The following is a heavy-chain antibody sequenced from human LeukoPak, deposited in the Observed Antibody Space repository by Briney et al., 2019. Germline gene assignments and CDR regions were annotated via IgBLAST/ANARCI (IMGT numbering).Heavy chain of an antibody. Sequence: PRGSLRLSCAASGFTFSDYYISSIRQAPGKGLEWVSYISSSSSYTNYADSVKGRFPISRDNAKNSLYLQMNSLRAEDTAVYYCASVAVAVAGSPRRGRAFDIWGQGTMVTVSS. CDR2: ISSSSSYT. CDR1: GFTFSDYY. J-gene: IGHJ3*02. D-gene: IGHD6-19*01. V-gene: IGHV3-11*03. CDR3: ASVAVAVAGSPRRGRAFDI.